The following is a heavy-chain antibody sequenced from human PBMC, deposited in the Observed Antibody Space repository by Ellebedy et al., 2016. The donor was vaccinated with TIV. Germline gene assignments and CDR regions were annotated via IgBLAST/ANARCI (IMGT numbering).Heavy chain of an antibody. CDR3: ARDRGVMGDAFDI. V-gene: IGHV1-2*04. J-gene: IGHJ3*02. CDR1: GYTFTDYY. Sequence: ASVKVSCKASGYTFTDYYLHWVRQAPGQVLEWMGWINPNSGGTYSAQTFQGWVTFTRDTSISTAYMELSRLRSDDTAVYYCARDRGVMGDAFDIWGQGTMVTVSS. CDR2: INPNSGGT. D-gene: IGHD3-10*01.